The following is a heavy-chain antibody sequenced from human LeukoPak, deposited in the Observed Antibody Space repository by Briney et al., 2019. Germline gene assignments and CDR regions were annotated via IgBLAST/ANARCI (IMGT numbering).Heavy chain of an antibody. CDR1: GGTFSSYA. V-gene: IGHV1-69*06. Sequence: SVKVSCKASGGTFSSYAISWVRQAPGQGLEWMGGIIPIFGTANYAQKFQGRVTITVDKSTSTAYMELSSLRSEDTAVYYCARTCALSGGSCYSVYYYYGMDVWGKGTTVTASS. D-gene: IGHD2-15*01. J-gene: IGHJ6*04. CDR2: IIPIFGTA. CDR3: ARTCALSGGSCYSVYYYYGMDV.